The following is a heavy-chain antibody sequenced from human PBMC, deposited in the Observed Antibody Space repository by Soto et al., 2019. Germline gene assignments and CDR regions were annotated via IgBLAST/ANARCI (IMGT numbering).Heavy chain of an antibody. V-gene: IGHV3-7*01. CDR2: IKQDGSEK. Sequence: GSLRLSCAASGFNCRSQWMSLLRQAPGKGLEWLADIKQDGSEKHYVDSVKGRFTISRDNVKNSLYLQMNSLRAEDTAVYYCARDHTSPGITGDYWGQGTLVTVSS. CDR3: ARDHTSPGITGDY. D-gene: IGHD6-13*01. CDR1: GFNCRSQW. J-gene: IGHJ4*02.